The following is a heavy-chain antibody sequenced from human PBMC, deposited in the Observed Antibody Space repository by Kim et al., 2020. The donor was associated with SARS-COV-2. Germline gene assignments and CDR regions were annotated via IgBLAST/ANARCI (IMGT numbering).Heavy chain of an antibody. D-gene: IGHD5-12*01. Sequence: GGSLRLSCAASGLTFSTYAMSWVRQAAGKGLEWVASISGSGSRYYVDSVKGRFTISRDNSKNTVYLQLNSLRADDTAVYYCANGYSGRERFQYWGQGTVGAVSS. CDR2: ISGSGSR. V-gene: IGHV3-23*01. J-gene: IGHJ1*01. CDR3: ANGYSGRERFQY. CDR1: GLTFSTYA.